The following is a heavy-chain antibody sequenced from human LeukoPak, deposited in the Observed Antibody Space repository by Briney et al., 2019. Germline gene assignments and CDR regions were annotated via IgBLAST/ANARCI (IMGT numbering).Heavy chain of an antibody. CDR1: GGTFSSYA. V-gene: IGHV1-69*13. CDR3: ARSLGRVVVPAAIRGYYYYGMDV. D-gene: IGHD2-2*02. Sequence: SVKVSCKASGGTFSSYAISWVRQAPGQGLEWMGGIIPIFGTANYAQKFQGRVTITADESTSTAYMELSSLRSEDTAVYYCARSLGRVVVPAAIRGYYYYGMDVWGQGTTVTVSS. J-gene: IGHJ6*02. CDR2: IIPIFGTA.